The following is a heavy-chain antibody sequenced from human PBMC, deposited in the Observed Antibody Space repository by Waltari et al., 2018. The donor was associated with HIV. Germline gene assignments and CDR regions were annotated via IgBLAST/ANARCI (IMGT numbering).Heavy chain of an antibody. J-gene: IGHJ5*02. Sequence: QVQLVQSGPEVKKPGSSVKVSCKASGGTFASYAFSWVRQAPGQGLEWMGEIIPIFGTVSYAQKYQGRVTVSADESTTTVYMELNSLRSEDTAVYYCARHRRVISAASENYFDPWGQGTLVTVSS. CDR1: GGTFASYA. CDR3: ARHRRVISAASENYFDP. V-gene: IGHV1-69*01. CDR2: IIPIFGTV. D-gene: IGHD2-2*01.